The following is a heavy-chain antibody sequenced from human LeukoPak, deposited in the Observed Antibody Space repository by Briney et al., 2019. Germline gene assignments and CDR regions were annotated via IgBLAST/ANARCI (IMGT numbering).Heavy chain of an antibody. V-gene: IGHV4-28*05. CDR2: IYYTGTI. Sequence: SETLSLTCAVSGYSISSSNWWGWIRQPPGKGVEWIGYIYYTGTIYSNPSLRSRVTMSVDTSKNQFSLRLNSVTAVDTAVYYCARKPDSRNWFDPWGQGTLVIVSS. J-gene: IGHJ5*02. D-gene: IGHD6-13*01. CDR1: GYSISSSNW. CDR3: ARKPDSRNWFDP.